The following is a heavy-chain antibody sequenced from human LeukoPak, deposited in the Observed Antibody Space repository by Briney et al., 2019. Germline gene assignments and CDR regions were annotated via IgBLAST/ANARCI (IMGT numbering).Heavy chain of an antibody. CDR2: ISSSSSTI. CDR3: ARDFRGRTYYYGSGTNYGMDV. Sequence: GGSLRLSCAASGLTFSSYSMNWVRQAPGKGLEWVSYISSSSSTIYYADSVKGRFTISRDNAKNSLYLQMNSLRDEDTAVYYCARDFRGRTYYYGSGTNYGMDVWGQGTTVTVSS. D-gene: IGHD3-10*01. CDR1: GLTFSSYS. J-gene: IGHJ6*02. V-gene: IGHV3-48*02.